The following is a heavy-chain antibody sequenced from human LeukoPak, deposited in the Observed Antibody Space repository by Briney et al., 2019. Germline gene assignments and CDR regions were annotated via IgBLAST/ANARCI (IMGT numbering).Heavy chain of an antibody. CDR2: IRSKAYGGTT. J-gene: IGHJ6*03. D-gene: IGHD6-13*01. V-gene: IGHV3-49*04. CDR1: GFTFGDYA. CDR3: TRDKEAAGTLLYYYYYMDV. Sequence: GRSLRLSCTASGFTFGDYAMSWVRQAPGKGLEWVGFIRSKAYGGTTEYAASVKGRFTISRDDSKSIAYLQMNSLKTEDTAVYYCTRDKEAAGTLLYYYYYMDVWGKGTTVTISS.